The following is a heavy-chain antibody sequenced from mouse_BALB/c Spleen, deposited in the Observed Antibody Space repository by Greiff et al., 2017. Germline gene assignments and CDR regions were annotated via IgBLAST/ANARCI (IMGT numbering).Heavy chain of an antibody. CDR2: INPSHGRT. CDR1: GYTFTSYW. D-gene: IGHD1-1*02. Sequence: QVQLKQPGAELVRPGASVKLSCKASGYTFTSYWMHWVKQRPGQGLEWIGEINPSHGRTNYNEKFKNKATLTVDKSSNTAYMQLSSLTSEDSAVYYCARYGYYTMDYWGQGTSVTVSS. CDR3: ARYGYYTMDY. J-gene: IGHJ4*01. V-gene: IGHV1S81*02.